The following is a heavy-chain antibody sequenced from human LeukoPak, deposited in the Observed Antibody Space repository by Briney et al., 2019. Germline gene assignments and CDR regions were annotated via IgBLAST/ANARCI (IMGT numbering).Heavy chain of an antibody. CDR3: ARDGYDILTGYYKSFDY. Sequence: SETLSLTCTVSGGSISSSSYYWGWLRQPPGKGLEWIGSIYYSGSTYYNPSLKSRVTISVDTSKNQFSLKLSSVTAADTAVYYCARDGYDILTGYYKSFDYWGQGTLVTVSS. V-gene: IGHV4-39*07. D-gene: IGHD3-9*01. CDR1: GGSISSSSYY. CDR2: IYYSGST. J-gene: IGHJ4*02.